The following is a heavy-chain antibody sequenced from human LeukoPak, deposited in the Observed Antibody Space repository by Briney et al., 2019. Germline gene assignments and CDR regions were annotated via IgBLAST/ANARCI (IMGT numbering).Heavy chain of an antibody. D-gene: IGHD6-13*01. CDR2: INSDGRST. V-gene: IGHV3-74*01. CDR3: ARRIAAAAAPYYFDY. Sequence: GGSLRLSCAASGFTFSSCWMQWVRQAPEKGLLWVSRINSDGRSTSYADSVKGRFTISRDNAKTTLYLQMNSLRAEATAVYYCARRIAAAAAPYYFDYWGQGTLVTVSS. CDR1: GFTFSSCW. J-gene: IGHJ4*02.